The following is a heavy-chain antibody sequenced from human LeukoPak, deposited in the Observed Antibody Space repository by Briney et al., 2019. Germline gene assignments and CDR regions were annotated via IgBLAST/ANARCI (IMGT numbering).Heavy chain of an antibody. D-gene: IGHD1-26*01. CDR1: GGSLSSYF. CDR3: AREGFTSGSYRFDY. Sequence: WETLTLTCTVSGGSLSSYFWNWIRQPPGKGLEWIGYIYYSGSTNYNPSLKSRVTISLDTSMNQFSLKLSSVTAADTAVYYCAREGFTSGSYRFDYWGQGTLVTVSS. V-gene: IGHV4-59*01. CDR2: IYYSGST. J-gene: IGHJ4*02.